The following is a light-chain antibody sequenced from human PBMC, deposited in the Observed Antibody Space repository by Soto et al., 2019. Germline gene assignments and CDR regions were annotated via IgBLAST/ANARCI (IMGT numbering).Light chain of an antibody. Sequence: EIVMTQSPATLSVSPGERATLSCRASQSVSSNLAWYQQKPGQAPRLLIYGASNRATGIPDRFSGSGSVTDFTLTISRLEPEDFAVYYCQQYGTSPITFGQGTRLENK. CDR1: QSVSSN. V-gene: IGKV3-20*01. CDR3: QQYGTSPIT. J-gene: IGKJ5*01. CDR2: GAS.